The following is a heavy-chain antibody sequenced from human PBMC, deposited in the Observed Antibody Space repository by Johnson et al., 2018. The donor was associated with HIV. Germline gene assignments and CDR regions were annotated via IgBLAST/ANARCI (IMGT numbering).Heavy chain of an antibody. CDR1: GFTLSSYA. Sequence: QVQLVESGGGLVQPGGSLRLSCAASGFTLSSYAMHWVRQAPGKGLEWVAFISYDGSNKYFTDSVRGRFTISRDNSKNTLFLQMNSLRAEDTAVYYCVRRFYDSSAFDIWGQGTLVTVSS. J-gene: IGHJ3*02. CDR3: VRRFYDSSAFDI. CDR2: ISYDGSNK. D-gene: IGHD3-22*01. V-gene: IGHV3-30-3*01.